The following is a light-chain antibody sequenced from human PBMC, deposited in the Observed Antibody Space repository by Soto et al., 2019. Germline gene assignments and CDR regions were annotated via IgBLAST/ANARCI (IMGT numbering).Light chain of an antibody. CDR2: EVS. Sequence: LTQPASVSGSLGQSITISCTGTSSDIGGYKYVSWYQQHPGKAPKLIIFEVSNRPSGVSDRFSGFNSGNTASLTISGLQAEDEADYYCTSYSRYRVLVFGGGTKVTVL. J-gene: IGLJ3*02. CDR3: TSYSRYRVLV. CDR1: SSDIGGYKY. V-gene: IGLV2-14*01.